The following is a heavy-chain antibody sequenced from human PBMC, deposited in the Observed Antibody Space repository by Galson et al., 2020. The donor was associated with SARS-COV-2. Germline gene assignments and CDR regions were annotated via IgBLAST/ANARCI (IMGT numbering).Heavy chain of an antibody. J-gene: IGHJ3*02. CDR3: ARLHYGEYAPEAFDI. V-gene: IGHV4-30-2*01. Sequence: SETLSLTCAVSGTSISSGSYPWNWLRQPPGKGLESLGYISQSGGTYYNPSLKSRVTISGDRSKNQFSLRLSSVTAADTAVYYCARLHYGEYAPEAFDIWGPGTRVTVAS. CDR1: GTSISSGSYP. D-gene: IGHD4-17*01. CDR2: ISQSGGT.